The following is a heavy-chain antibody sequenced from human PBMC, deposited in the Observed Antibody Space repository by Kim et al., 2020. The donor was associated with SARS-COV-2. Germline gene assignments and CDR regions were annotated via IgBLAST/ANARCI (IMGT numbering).Heavy chain of an antibody. CDR3: TRSYYDFWSGYSLGY. J-gene: IGHJ4*02. D-gene: IGHD3-3*01. CDR2: IRSKAYGGTT. V-gene: IGHV3-49*04. CDR1: GFTFGDYA. Sequence: GGSLRLSCTASGFTFGDYAMSWVRQAPGKGLEWVGFIRSKAYGGTTGYAASVKGRFTISRDDSKSIAYLQMNSLKTEDTAVYYCTRSYYDFWSGYSLGYWGQGTLVTVSS.